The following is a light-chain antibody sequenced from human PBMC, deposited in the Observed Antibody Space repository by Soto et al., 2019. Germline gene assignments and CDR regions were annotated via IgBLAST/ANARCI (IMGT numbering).Light chain of an antibody. J-gene: IGKJ4*01. CDR3: QQYYSVPLT. V-gene: IGKV1-39*01. Sequence: DIQMTQSPSSLSASVGDRVTITCRASQSITNYLNWYQQKPGKAPKLLIYTTSSLQTGVPSRFSGSGSGTVYTLTIITLQPEDFASYDCQQYYSVPLTFGGGTTVEIK. CDR2: TTS. CDR1: QSITNY.